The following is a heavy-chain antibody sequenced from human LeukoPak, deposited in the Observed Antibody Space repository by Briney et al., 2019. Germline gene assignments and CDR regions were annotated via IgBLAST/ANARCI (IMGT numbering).Heavy chain of an antibody. Sequence: GGSLRLSCAVSGFTFTKGWMSWVRQAPGKGLEWVANIKQDGSEKYYVDSVKGRFTISRDNAKNSLYLQMNSLRAEDTAVYYCARDRSGSPYNWFDPWGQGTLVTVSS. V-gene: IGHV3-7*01. CDR2: IKQDGSEK. J-gene: IGHJ5*02. CDR1: GFTFTKGW. CDR3: ARDRSGSPYNWFDP. D-gene: IGHD3-10*01.